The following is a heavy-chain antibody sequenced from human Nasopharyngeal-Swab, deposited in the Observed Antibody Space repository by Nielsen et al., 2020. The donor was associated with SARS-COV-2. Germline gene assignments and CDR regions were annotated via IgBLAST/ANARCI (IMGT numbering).Heavy chain of an antibody. CDR3: ARSKAAHNWFDP. D-gene: IGHD6-6*01. J-gene: IGHJ5*02. Sequence: GSLRLSCTVSGGSISSYYWSWIRQPPGKGLEWIGYIYYSGSTNYNPSLKSRVTISVETSKNQFSLKLSSVTAADTAVYYCARSKAAHNWFDPWGQGTLVTVSS. CDR2: IYYSGST. CDR1: GGSISSYY. V-gene: IGHV4-59*01.